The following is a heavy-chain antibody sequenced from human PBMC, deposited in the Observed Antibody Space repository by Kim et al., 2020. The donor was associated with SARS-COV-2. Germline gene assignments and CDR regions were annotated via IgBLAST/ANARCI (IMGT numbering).Heavy chain of an antibody. CDR3: ARDSCSSTSCYIGYYYGMDV. CDR2: IKQDGSEK. D-gene: IGHD2-2*02. V-gene: IGHV3-7*01. J-gene: IGHJ6*02. Sequence: GGSLRLSCAASGFTFSSYWMSWVRQPPGKGLEWVANIKQDGSEKYYVDSVKGRFTISRDNAKNSLYLQMNSLRAEDTAVYYCARDSCSSTSCYIGYYYGMDVWGQGTTVTVSS. CDR1: GFTFSSYW.